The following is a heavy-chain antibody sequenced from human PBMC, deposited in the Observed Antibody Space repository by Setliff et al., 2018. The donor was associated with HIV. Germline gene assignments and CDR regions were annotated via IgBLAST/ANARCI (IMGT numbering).Heavy chain of an antibody. CDR1: GGSIKNGPSS. D-gene: IGHD3-22*01. Sequence: PSETLSLTCSVSGGSIKNGPSSWTWIRQPAGKGLEWIGHIYTSGTTNYNSSLNSRVTISVDTSKNQLSLKLSSVTAADTALYYCARLDSSGYFVEYWGQGTLVTVSS. CDR3: ARLDSSGYFVEY. CDR2: IYTSGTT. J-gene: IGHJ4*02. V-gene: IGHV4-61*09.